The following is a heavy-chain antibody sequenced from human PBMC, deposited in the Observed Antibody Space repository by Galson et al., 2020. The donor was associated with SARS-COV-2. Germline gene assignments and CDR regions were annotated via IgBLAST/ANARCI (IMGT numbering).Heavy chain of an antibody. CDR1: GGSLGAYQ. CDR2: IHHSGST. CDR3: ATYDNSGSYAH. V-gene: IGHV4-34*01. D-gene: IGHD3-22*01. J-gene: IGHJ4*02. Sequence: SQASETLSLTCAVYGGSLGAYQWSWIRQSPEKGLEWIGEIHHSGSTNYNPSVKSRVTISLDTSKNQFSMKLNSVTAADTAVYYCATYDNSGSYAHWGQGVLVTVSS.